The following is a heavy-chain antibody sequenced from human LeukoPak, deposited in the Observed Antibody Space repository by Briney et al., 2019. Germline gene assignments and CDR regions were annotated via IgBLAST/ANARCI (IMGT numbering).Heavy chain of an antibody. D-gene: IGHD1-26*01. CDR3: AKKVVVGATSPYSDFQD. Sequence: PGGSLRLSCVASGFTFSSYAMSWVRQAPGKGLEWVSAISGSGVTTHYAGSVKGRFSISRDNSKNTLYLQMNSLRAEDTAIYYCAKKVVVGATSPYSDFQDWGQGTLVTVSS. CDR2: ISGSGVTT. CDR1: GFTFSSYA. V-gene: IGHV3-23*01. J-gene: IGHJ1*01.